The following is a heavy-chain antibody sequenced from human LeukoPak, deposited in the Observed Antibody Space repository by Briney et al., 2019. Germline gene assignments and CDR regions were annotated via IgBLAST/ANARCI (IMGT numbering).Heavy chain of an antibody. D-gene: IGHD3-10*01. CDR2: IYYSGST. CDR1: GGSISSSSYY. CDR3: ARLLVSYLDY. V-gene: IGHV4-39*01. J-gene: IGHJ4*02. Sequence: SETLSLTCTVSGGSISSSSYYWGWIRQPPGKGLEWIGSIYYSGSTYYNPSLKSRVTISVDTSKNQFSLKLSSVTAADTAVYYCARLLVSYLDYWGQGTLVTVSP.